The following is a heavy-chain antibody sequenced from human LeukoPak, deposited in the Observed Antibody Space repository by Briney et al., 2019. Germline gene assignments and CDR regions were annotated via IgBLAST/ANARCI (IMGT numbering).Heavy chain of an antibody. CDR2: IYYSGST. D-gene: IGHD3-10*01. Sequence: SETLSLTCTVSGGSNSSNSYYWGWIRQPPGKGLEWIGSIYYSGSTYYNPSLKSRVTISVDTSKNQFSLKLSSVTAADTAVYYCARHPSQGVLLWFGELTADDYYMDVWGKGTTVTVSS. CDR3: ARHPSQGVLLWFGELTADDYYMDV. CDR1: GGSNSSNSYY. V-gene: IGHV4-39*07. J-gene: IGHJ6*03.